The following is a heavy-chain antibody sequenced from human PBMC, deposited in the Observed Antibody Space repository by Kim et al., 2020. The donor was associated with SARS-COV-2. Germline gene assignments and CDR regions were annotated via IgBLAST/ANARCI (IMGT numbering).Heavy chain of an antibody. CDR2: ISAYNGNT. CDR1: GYTFTSYG. CDR3: ARDFTDYGDLDYYYYGMDV. V-gene: IGHV1-18*01. D-gene: IGHD4-17*01. J-gene: IGHJ6*02. Sequence: ASVKVSCKASGYTFTSYGISWVRQAPGQGLEWMGWISAYNGNTNYAQKLQGRVTMTTDTSTSTAYMELRSLRSDDTAVYYCARDFTDYGDLDYYYYGMDVWGQGTTVTVSS.